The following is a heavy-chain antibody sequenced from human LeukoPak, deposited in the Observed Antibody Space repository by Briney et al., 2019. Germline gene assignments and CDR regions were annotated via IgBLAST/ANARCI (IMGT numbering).Heavy chain of an antibody. D-gene: IGHD2-2*01. CDR2: ISDSGGST. Sequence: GGSLRLSCTAAGFTFGDYAMNWVRQAPGKGLEWLSSISDSGGSTYYADSVRGRFTISRDNSKDTLCVQMNSLRAEDAAVYYCAKSHSVVRRGYFDYWGQGALVSVSS. CDR3: AKSHSVVRRGYFDY. CDR1: GFTFGDYA. J-gene: IGHJ4*02. V-gene: IGHV3-23*01.